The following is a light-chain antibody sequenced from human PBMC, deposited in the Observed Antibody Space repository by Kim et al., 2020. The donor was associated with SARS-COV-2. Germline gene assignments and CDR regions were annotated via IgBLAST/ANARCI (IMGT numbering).Light chain of an antibody. Sequence: QPVLTQSPSASASLGASVTLTCTLSSGHSNYAIAWHQQQPEKGPRYLMKLNSDGSHNKGDGIPDRFSGSSSGAERYLTISSLQSEDEADYYCQTWGSGIRVFSGGTQLTVL. CDR3: QTWGSGIRV. CDR1: SGHSNYA. J-gene: IGLJ2*01. CDR2: LNSDGSH. V-gene: IGLV4-69*01.